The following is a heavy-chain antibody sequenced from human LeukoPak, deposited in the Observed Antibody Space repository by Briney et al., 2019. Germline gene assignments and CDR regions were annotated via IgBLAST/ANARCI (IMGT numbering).Heavy chain of an antibody. CDR2: IYTSGST. CDR1: GGSISSYY. CDR3: ARHGPYYYDRGFDP. D-gene: IGHD3-22*01. Sequence: SETLSLTCTVSGGSISSYYWSWIRQPPGKGLEWNGYIYTSGSTNYNPSLKSRVTISVDTSKNQFSLKLSSVTAADTAVYYCARHGPYYYDRGFDPWGQGTLVTVSS. J-gene: IGHJ5*02. V-gene: IGHV4-4*09.